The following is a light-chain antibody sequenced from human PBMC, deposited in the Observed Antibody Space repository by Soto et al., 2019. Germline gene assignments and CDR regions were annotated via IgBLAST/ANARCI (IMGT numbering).Light chain of an antibody. CDR2: AAS. Sequence: IQLTQSPSSLSASVGDRVTITCRASQGISTYLAWYQQKPGRAPKLLIYAASTLQSGVPSRFSGSGSGTDFTLTISCLQSEDFATYYCQQYYSYPLTFGGGTKVEIK. V-gene: IGKV1-9*01. J-gene: IGKJ4*01. CDR1: QGISTY. CDR3: QQYYSYPLT.